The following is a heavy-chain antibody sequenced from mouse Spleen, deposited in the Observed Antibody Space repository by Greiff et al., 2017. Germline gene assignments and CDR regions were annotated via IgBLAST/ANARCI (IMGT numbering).Heavy chain of an antibody. J-gene: IGHJ4*01. D-gene: IGHD3-3*01. CDR2: IRNKANGYTT. V-gene: IGHV7-3*02. CDR3: AREGPDAMDY. Sequence: VQLKESGGGLVQPGGSLRLSCATSGFTFTDYYLSWVRQPPGKALEWLGFIRNKANGYTTEYSASVKGRFTISRDNSQSILYLQMNTLRAEDSATYYCAREGPDAMDYWGQGTSVTVSS. CDR1: GFTFTDYY.